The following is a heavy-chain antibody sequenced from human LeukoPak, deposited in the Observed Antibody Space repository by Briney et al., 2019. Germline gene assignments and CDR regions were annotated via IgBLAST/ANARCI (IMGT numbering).Heavy chain of an antibody. V-gene: IGHV3-30-3*01. CDR1: GFTFSSYA. CDR2: ISYDGSNK. Sequence: GGSLRLSCAASGFTFSSYAMHWVRQAPGKGLEWVAVISYDGSNKYYAESVKGRFTISRDNSKNTLYLQMNSLRAEDTALYYCARNPVRNAYYRDSTRYWGQGTLVTVSS. CDR3: ARNPVRNAYYRDSTRY. J-gene: IGHJ4*02. D-gene: IGHD3-16*01.